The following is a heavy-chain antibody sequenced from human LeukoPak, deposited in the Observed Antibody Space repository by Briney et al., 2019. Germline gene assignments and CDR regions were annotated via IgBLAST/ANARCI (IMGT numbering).Heavy chain of an antibody. V-gene: IGHV3-9*01. CDR2: ISWNSGSI. Sequence: GRSLRLSCAASGFTFDDYAMHWVRQAPGKGLEWVSGISWNSGSIGYADSVKGRFTISRDNAKNSLYLQMNSLRAEDTALYYCAKDPSPRGVPAATFDYWGQGTLVTVSS. CDR1: GFTFDDYA. J-gene: IGHJ4*02. D-gene: IGHD2-2*01. CDR3: AKDPSPRGVPAATFDY.